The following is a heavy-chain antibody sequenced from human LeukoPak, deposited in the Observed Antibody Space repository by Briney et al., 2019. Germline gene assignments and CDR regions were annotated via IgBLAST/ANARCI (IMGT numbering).Heavy chain of an antibody. V-gene: IGHV1-18*01. CDR2: ISVYNGNT. D-gene: IGHD3-9*01. CDR1: GYTFTTYG. Sequence: ASVKVSCKASGYTFTTYGISWVRQAPGQGLEWLGRISVYNGNTNYAQKLQGRVTMTADTSTGTAYMELRSLRSGDTAVYYCARMILLLGDVLTVPPRGFDYWGQGTLVTVSS. J-gene: IGHJ4*02. CDR3: ARMILLLGDVLTVPPRGFDY.